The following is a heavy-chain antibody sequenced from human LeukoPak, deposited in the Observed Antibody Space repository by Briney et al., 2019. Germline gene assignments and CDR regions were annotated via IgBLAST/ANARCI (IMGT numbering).Heavy chain of an antibody. CDR3: ARTGTSIAARPGYMDV. D-gene: IGHD6-6*01. Sequence: GGSLRLSCAASGFTFSSYEMNWVRQAPGKGLGWASYISSSGSTIYYADSVKGRFTISRDNAKNSLYLQMNSLRAEDTAVYYCARTGTSIAARPGYMDVWGKGTTVTVSS. CDR2: ISSSGSTI. V-gene: IGHV3-48*03. CDR1: GFTFSSYE. J-gene: IGHJ6*03.